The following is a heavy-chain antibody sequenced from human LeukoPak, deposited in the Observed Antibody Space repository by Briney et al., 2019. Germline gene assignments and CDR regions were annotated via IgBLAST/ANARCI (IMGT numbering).Heavy chain of an antibody. V-gene: IGHV3-23*01. J-gene: IGHJ1*01. D-gene: IGHD2-2*01. CDR2: ISGSGGST. CDR3: ARGTDTSWTEYFQH. Sequence: PGRSLRLSCAASGFILRNFAMHWVRQAPGKGLEWVSAISGSGGSTYYADSVKGRFTISRDNSKNMLYLQMNSLRPEDTAVYYCARGTDTSWTEYFQHWGQGTLVTVSS. CDR1: GFILRNFA.